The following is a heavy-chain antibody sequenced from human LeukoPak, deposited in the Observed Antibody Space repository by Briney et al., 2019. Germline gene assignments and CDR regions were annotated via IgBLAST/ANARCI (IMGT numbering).Heavy chain of an antibody. CDR1: GFTFSNYG. CDR2: ISGSGGTT. D-gene: IGHD6-13*01. J-gene: IGHJ6*03. CDR3: ARVPQQEQLVYYYYYMDV. Sequence: GGSLRLSCAASGFTFSNYGMRWVRQAPGKGLEWVSAISGSGGTTYYADSVKGRFTISRDNSKKTMYLQMKSLRAEDTAVYYCARVPQQEQLVYYYYYMDVWGKGTTVTVSS. V-gene: IGHV3-23*01.